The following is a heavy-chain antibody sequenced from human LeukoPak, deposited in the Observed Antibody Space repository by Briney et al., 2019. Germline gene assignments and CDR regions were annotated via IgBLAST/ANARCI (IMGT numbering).Heavy chain of an antibody. CDR2: ISGSGGST. J-gene: IGHJ4*02. V-gene: IGHV3-23*01. Sequence: GGSLRLSCAASGFTFSSYAMSWDRQAPGKGLEWVSAISGSGGSTYYADSVKGRFTISRDNSKNTLYLQMNSLRAEDTAVYYCAKNWNYVDGAHWGQGTLVTVSS. CDR3: AKNWNYVDGAH. CDR1: GFTFSSYA. D-gene: IGHD1-7*01.